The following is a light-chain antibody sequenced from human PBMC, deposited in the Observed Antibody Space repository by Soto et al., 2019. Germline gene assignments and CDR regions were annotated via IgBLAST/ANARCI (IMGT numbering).Light chain of an antibody. Sequence: EIVMTQSPATLPVSPGEGATLSCRASRSVNSNIAWYQQRPGQAPRLLIYGASTRATGIPARFSGSGSGTEFTLTISSLQSEDFAVYHCQQFGSLPYTFGQGTKLEI. J-gene: IGKJ2*01. CDR2: GAS. CDR1: RSVNSN. CDR3: QQFGSLPYT. V-gene: IGKV3D-15*02.